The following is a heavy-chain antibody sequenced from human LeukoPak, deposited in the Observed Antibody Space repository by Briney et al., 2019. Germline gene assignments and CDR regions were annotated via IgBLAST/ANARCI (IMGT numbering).Heavy chain of an antibody. V-gene: IGHV4-34*01. CDR2: INHSGST. J-gene: IGHJ5*02. Sequence: SETLSLTCAVYGGSFSGYYWSWIRQPPGKGLEWIGEINHSGSTNYNPSLKSRVTISVDTSKNQFSLKLSSVTAADTAVYYCARDRRRFGELTWFDPWGQGTLVTVSS. CDR1: GGSFSGYY. CDR3: ARDRRRFGELTWFDP. D-gene: IGHD3-10*01.